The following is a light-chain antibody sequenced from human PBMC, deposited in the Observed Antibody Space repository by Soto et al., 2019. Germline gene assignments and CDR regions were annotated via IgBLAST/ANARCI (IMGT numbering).Light chain of an antibody. CDR3: QQYDSFSPA. CDR1: QSISSW. V-gene: IGKV1-5*03. J-gene: IGKJ2*01. Sequence: DIQMTQSPSTLSASVGDRVTITCRASQSISSWLAWYQQKPGKAPKLLIYTASTLERGVPSRFSGSGSGTEFTLTISGLQPDDFATYYCQQYDSFSPAFGQGTRLDVK. CDR2: TAS.